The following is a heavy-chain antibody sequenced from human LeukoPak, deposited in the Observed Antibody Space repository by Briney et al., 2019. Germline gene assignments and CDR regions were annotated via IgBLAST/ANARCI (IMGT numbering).Heavy chain of an antibody. Sequence: GGSLRLSCAASGFTFSSYWMSWVRQAPGKGLAWVANIKQDGSEKYYVDSVKGRFTISRDNAKNSLYLQMNSLRAEDTAVYYCARDPIVGATTSAGVWGQGTLVTVSS. CDR2: IKQDGSEK. CDR3: ARDPIVGATTSAGV. V-gene: IGHV3-7*01. J-gene: IGHJ4*02. CDR1: GFTFSSYW. D-gene: IGHD1-26*01.